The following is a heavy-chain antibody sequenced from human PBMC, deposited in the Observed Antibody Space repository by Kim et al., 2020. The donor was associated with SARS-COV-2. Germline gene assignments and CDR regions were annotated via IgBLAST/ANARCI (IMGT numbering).Heavy chain of an antibody. Sequence: GGSLRLSCAASGFTFSNAWMSWVRQAPGKGLEWVGRIKSKTDGGTTDYAAPVKGRFTISRDDSKNTLYLQMNSLKTEDTAVYYCTTEPDLVGATTDYYYYGMDVWGQGTTVTVSS. V-gene: IGHV3-15*01. CDR2: IKSKTDGGTT. CDR3: TTEPDLVGATTDYYYYGMDV. J-gene: IGHJ6*02. D-gene: IGHD1-26*01. CDR1: GFTFSNAW.